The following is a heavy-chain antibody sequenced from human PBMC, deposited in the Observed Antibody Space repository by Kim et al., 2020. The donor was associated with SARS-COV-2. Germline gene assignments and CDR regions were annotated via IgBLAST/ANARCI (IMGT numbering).Heavy chain of an antibody. J-gene: IGHJ3*02. CDR2: ISYDGNYN. V-gene: IGHV3-30*04. D-gene: IGHD4-17*01. CDR3: ARDKDAGLPLYAFDI. CDR1: GFTFSSHA. Sequence: GGSLRLSCTASGFTFSSHAMDWVRQAPGKGLEWLAVISYDGNYNYYADSVKGRFTISRDNSKNTLYLEMNSLRAEDTAVYYCARDKDAGLPLYAFDIWG.